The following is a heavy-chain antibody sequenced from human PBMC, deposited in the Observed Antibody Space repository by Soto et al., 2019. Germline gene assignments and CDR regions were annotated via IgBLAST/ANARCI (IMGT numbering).Heavy chain of an antibody. CDR2: ISARGGSS. J-gene: IGHJ4*02. CDR3: VKGSIEYSASADN. Sequence: DVQLLDSGGGLVQPGGSLRLSCAASGFSFSSYAMVWVRQAPGKGLEWVSVISARGGSSYFADSVKGRFTISRDNSKNVLSLEMNSRRAEDTAIYFCVKGSIEYSASADNWGQGTLVLVSS. D-gene: IGHD5-12*01. CDR1: GFSFSSYA. V-gene: IGHV3-23*01.